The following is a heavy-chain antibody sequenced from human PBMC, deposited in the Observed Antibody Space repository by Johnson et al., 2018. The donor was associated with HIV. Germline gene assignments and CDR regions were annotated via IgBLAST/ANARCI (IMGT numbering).Heavy chain of an antibody. J-gene: IGHJ3*02. D-gene: IGHD6-19*01. CDR1: GFTFSTYW. V-gene: IGHV3-74*01. CDR3: ARDYWDSSKYDAFDI. CDR2: INSDGSST. Sequence: VQLVESGGGLVQPGESLRLSCAASGFTFSTYWMHWVRQAPGKGLVWVSRINSDGSSTNYADSVKGRFTISRANAKNSLYLQMNSPRAEDTALYYCARDYWDSSKYDAFDIWGQGTMVTVSS.